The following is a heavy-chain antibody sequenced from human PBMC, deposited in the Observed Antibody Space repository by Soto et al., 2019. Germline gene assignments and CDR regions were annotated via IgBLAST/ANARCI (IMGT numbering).Heavy chain of an antibody. CDR1: GGSFSGYY. CDR3: ARHTDFWSGYS. V-gene: IGHV4-34*01. D-gene: IGHD3-3*01. J-gene: IGHJ5*02. Sequence: SETLSLTCAVSGGSFSGYYWSWIRQPPGKGLEWIGEINHSGSTNYNPSLKSRVTISVDTSKNQFSLKLSSVTAADTAVYYCARHTDFWSGYSWGQGTLVTVSS. CDR2: INHSGST.